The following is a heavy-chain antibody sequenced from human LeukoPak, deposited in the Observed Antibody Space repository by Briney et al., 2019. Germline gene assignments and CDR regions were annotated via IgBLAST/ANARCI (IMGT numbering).Heavy chain of an antibody. D-gene: IGHD3-10*01. Sequence: KTSETLSLTCTVSGGSISSYYWGWIRQPPGKGLEWIGSIYYSGSTYYNPSLKSRVTISVDTSKNQFSLKLNSVTAADTAVYYCARADGSGSYYNVPNNYYFDYWGQGTLVTVSS. CDR2: IYYSGST. V-gene: IGHV4-39*01. CDR1: GGSISSYY. J-gene: IGHJ4*02. CDR3: ARADGSGSYYNVPNNYYFDY.